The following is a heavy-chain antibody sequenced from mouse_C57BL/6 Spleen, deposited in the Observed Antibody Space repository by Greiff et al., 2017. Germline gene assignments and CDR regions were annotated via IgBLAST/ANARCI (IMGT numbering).Heavy chain of an antibody. Sequence: EVQRVESGGGLVKPGGSLKLSCAASGFTFSSYAMSWVRQTPEKRLEWVATISDGGSYTYYPANVKGRFTISIDNAKNNLYLQMSHLKSEDTAMYYGARDCYYPFAMDYWGQGTSVTVSS. V-gene: IGHV5-4*01. J-gene: IGHJ4*01. CDR1: GFTFSSYA. D-gene: IGHD2-3*01. CDR2: ISDGGSYT. CDR3: ARDCYYPFAMDY.